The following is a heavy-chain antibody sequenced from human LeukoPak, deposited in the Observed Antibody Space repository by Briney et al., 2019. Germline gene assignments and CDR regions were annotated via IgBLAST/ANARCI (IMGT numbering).Heavy chain of an antibody. CDR2: INPSGGST. Sequence: ASVKVSCKASGYSFISYYMHWVRQAPGQGLEWMGIINPSGGSTNYAQKFQGRVTMTRDTSTSTVYMELGSLRSEDTAVYYCARARGGYSYDYFDYWGQGTLVTVSS. CDR3: ARARGGYSYDYFDY. D-gene: IGHD5-12*01. V-gene: IGHV1-46*01. J-gene: IGHJ4*02. CDR1: GYSFISYY.